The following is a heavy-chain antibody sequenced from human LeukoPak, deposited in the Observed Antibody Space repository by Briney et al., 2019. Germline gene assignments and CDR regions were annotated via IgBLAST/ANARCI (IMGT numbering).Heavy chain of an antibody. CDR2: FYPEDGET. Sequence: ASVKVSCKVSGYTLTELSMHWVRQAPGKGLEWMGGFYPEDGETIYAQKFQGRVTMTEDTSTDTAYMELSSLRSEDTAVYYWAAGSGAYGGTVYWYFDLWGRGTLVTVSS. CDR1: GYTLTELS. J-gene: IGHJ2*01. CDR3: AAGSGAYGGTVYWYFDL. D-gene: IGHD4-23*01. V-gene: IGHV1-24*01.